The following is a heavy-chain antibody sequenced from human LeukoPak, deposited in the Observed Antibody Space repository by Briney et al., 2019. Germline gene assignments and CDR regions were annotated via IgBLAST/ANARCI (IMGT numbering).Heavy chain of an antibody. Sequence: SGGSLRLSCAASGFTFGDYSMNWVRQAPGKGLEWVSYISSSSSVIYYADSVRGRFTISRDNAKKSLYLRMNSLRAEDTAVYYCARDPPNWGFGYWGQGTLVTVFS. V-gene: IGHV3-48*01. J-gene: IGHJ4*02. CDR1: GFTFGDYS. CDR3: ARDPPNWGFGY. D-gene: IGHD7-27*01. CDR2: ISSSSSVI.